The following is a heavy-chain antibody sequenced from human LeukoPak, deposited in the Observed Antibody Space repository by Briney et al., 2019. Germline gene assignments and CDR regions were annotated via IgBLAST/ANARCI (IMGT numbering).Heavy chain of an antibody. CDR3: ARDRSGSPGSAFDI. J-gene: IGHJ3*02. CDR2: IIPILGIA. V-gene: IGHV1-69*04. Sequence: ASVKVSRKASGGTFSSYTISWVRQAPGQGLEWMGRIIPILGIANYAQKFQGRVTITADKSTSTAYMELSSLRSEDTAVYYCARDRSGSPGSAFDIWGQGTMVTVSS. CDR1: GGTFSSYT. D-gene: IGHD1-26*01.